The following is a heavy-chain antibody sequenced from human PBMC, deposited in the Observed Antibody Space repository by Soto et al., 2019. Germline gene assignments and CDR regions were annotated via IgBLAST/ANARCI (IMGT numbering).Heavy chain of an antibody. Sequence: ASVKVSCKASGYTFTSYAMHWVRQAPGQRLEWIGGIIPIFGTANYAQKFQGRVTITADESTSTAYMELSSLRSEDTAVYYCARDHYDSSGYYSLIYFDCWGQGTLVTVSS. J-gene: IGHJ4*02. CDR1: GYTFTSYA. CDR2: IIPIFGTA. V-gene: IGHV1-69*13. CDR3: ARDHYDSSGYYSLIYFDC. D-gene: IGHD3-22*01.